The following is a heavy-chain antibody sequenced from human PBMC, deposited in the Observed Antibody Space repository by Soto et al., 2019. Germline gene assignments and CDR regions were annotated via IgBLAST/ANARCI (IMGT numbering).Heavy chain of an antibody. CDR1: GGSISSSSNH. Sequence: QLLESGPGLVKPSETLCLTCTVSGGSISSSSNHWGWIRQPPGKGLEWIGSIYYSGSTYYNPSLKSRVTISVDTSKNQFSLKLSSVTAGDTAVYYCPRRSVLWGFFDYWRQGTLVPVSS. D-gene: IGHD2-21*01. CDR2: IYYSGST. J-gene: IGHJ4*02. CDR3: PRRSVLWGFFDY. V-gene: IGHV4-39*01.